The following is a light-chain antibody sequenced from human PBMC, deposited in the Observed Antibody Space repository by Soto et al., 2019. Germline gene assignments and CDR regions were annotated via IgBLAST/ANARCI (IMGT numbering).Light chain of an antibody. J-gene: IGKJ4*01. V-gene: IGKV3-20*01. CDR1: QSVRNNY. CDR2: GAS. Sequence: EIVLTQSPGTLSFSPGERATLSCRASQSVRNNYLAWYQQKPGQAPRFLIYGASTRATGIPDRFSGGGSGTDFTLTISRLEPEDFAVYYCQQFGSYPLTFGGGTKVDIK. CDR3: QQFGSYPLT.